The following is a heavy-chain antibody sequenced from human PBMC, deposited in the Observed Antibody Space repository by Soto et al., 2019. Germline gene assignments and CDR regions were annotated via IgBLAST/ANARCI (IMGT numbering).Heavy chain of an antibody. D-gene: IGHD2-2*02. Sequence: ASVKVSCKATGYTFSGYYIHWLRQAPGQGLEWMGWINPNSGGTNYAQKFQGRVTVTRDTPTSTAYMELSRLTSDDTAVYYCARSLTEGYCTITGCYTRPLYGMDVWGQGTTVTVSS. V-gene: IGHV1-2*02. J-gene: IGHJ6*02. CDR3: ARSLTEGYCTITGCYTRPLYGMDV. CDR1: GYTFSGYY. CDR2: INPNSGGT.